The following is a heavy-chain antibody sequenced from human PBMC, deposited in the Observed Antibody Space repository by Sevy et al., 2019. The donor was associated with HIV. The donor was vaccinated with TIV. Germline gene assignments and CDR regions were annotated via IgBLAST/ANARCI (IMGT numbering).Heavy chain of an antibody. J-gene: IGHJ5*02. V-gene: IGHV4-59*01. CDR1: GGSTNTYF. Sequence: SETLSLTCTVSGGSTNTYFWTWIRQPPGKGLEWIGYIYNSGSCNYDPSFKGRVTISVDTSKNQVSLMLSSVTAADTAVDYCARYYYDSSGPGSLFDPWGQGTLVTVSS. D-gene: IGHD3-22*01. CDR3: ARYYYDSSGPGSLFDP. CDR2: IYNSGSC.